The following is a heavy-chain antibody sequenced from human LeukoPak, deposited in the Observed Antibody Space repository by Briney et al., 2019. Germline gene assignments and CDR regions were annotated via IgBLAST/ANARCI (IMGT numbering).Heavy chain of an antibody. CDR3: ARMGSVNYCADYFFDY. CDR1: GFSLSTSGMR. CDR2: IDWDDDK. Sequence: SGPTLVNPTQTLTLTCTFSGFSLSTSGMRVSWIRQPPGKALEWLARIDWDDDKFYSTSLRARLTISKDTSKNQVVLTMTNMDPVDTATYFCARMGSVNYCADYFFDYWGQGTLVTVSS. J-gene: IGHJ4*02. V-gene: IGHV2-70*04. D-gene: IGHD1-7*01.